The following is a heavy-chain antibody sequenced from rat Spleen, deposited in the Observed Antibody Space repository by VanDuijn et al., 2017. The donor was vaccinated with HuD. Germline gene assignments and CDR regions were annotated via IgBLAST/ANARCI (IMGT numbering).Heavy chain of an antibody. CDR1: GFTFTNYD. D-gene: IGHD1-2*01. V-gene: IGHV5S13*01. CDR3: ARHDYYSSYISPDVMDA. CDR2: INTDGGNT. J-gene: IGHJ4*01. Sequence: EVHLVESGGGLVQPGRSLKLSCAASGFTFTNYDMAWVRQAPTKGLEWVASINTDGGNTYYRNSGKGRFTISRDNAKNTLELQMDSLRSEDTAMYYCARHDYYSSYISPDVMDAWGQGASVTVSS.